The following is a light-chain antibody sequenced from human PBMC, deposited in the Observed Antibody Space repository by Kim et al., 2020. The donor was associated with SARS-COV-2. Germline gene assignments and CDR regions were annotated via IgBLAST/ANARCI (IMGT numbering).Light chain of an antibody. J-gene: IGKJ1*01. CDR3: QQYNNWPWT. V-gene: IGKV3-15*01. CDR2: DAS. Sequence: VSPGDRATLSCRASQSVRSDLAWYQQKPGQAPRLLICDASTGATGIPGRFSGSGSGTEFTLTISSLKSEDSAVYYCQQYNNWPWTFGQGTKVDIK. CDR1: QSVRSD.